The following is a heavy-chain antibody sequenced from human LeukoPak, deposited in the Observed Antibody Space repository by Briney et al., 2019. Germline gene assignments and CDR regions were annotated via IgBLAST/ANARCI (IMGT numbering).Heavy chain of an antibody. J-gene: IGHJ4*02. CDR2: IYYTGTT. CDR1: GGSITSYY. V-gene: IGHV4-59*01. Sequence: SETLSLTCTVSGGSITSYYWNWIRQPPGKGLEWIGNIYYTGTTNYNPSLKSRVTIPVDTSKNQFSLKLTSVTAADTAVYYCARDRTGWYYWGQGTLVTVSS. CDR3: ARDRTGWYY. D-gene: IGHD6-19*01.